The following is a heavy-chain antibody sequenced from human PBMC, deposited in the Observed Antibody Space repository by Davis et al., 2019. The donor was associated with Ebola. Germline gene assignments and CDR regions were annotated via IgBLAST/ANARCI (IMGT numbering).Heavy chain of an antibody. CDR3: AKDRWTKGTYYDFWSGYNYGMDV. CDR2: ISWNSGSI. CDR1: GFTFDDYA. D-gene: IGHD3-3*01. Sequence: GGSLRLSCAASGFTFDDYAMHWVRQAPGKGLEWVSGISWNSGSIGYADSVKGRFTISRDNAKNSLYLQMNSLRAEDTALYYCAKDRWTKGTYYDFWSGYNYGMDVWGQGTTVTVSS. J-gene: IGHJ6*02. V-gene: IGHV3-9*01.